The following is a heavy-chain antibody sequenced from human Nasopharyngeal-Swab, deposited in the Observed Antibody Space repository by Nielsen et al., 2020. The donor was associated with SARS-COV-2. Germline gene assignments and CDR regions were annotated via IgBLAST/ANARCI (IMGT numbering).Heavy chain of an antibody. D-gene: IGHD3-10*01. Sequence: GESLKISCAVSGFPFSGYSMHWVRQTPGKGLEHVSAISDQGDTPYYANFVKGRFNISRDNSKNTLYLQMRSLRTEDTAVYYCVRDKRLGVPMALGLGVFDYWGQGTLVAVSS. V-gene: IGHV3-64*01. J-gene: IGHJ4*02. CDR2: ISDQGDTP. CDR3: VRDKRLGVPMALGLGVFDY. CDR1: GFPFSGYS.